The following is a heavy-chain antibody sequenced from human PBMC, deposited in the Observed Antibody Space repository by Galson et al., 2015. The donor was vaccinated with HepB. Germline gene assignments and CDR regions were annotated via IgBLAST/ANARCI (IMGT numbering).Heavy chain of an antibody. Sequence: SVKVSCKASGYTFTTYAMHWVRQAPGQRLEWMGWINVGNGNTKHSQKFQGRVTITRDTSARTAYMELSSLRSEDTAVYYCAREFMAYGDYVGWFDPWGQGTLVTVSS. J-gene: IGHJ5*02. V-gene: IGHV1-3*01. CDR1: GYTFTTYA. CDR3: AREFMAYGDYVGWFDP. D-gene: IGHD4-17*01. CDR2: INVGNGNT.